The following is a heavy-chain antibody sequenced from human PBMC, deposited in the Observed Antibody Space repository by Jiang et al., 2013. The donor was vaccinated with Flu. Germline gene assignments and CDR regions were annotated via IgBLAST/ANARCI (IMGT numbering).Heavy chain of an antibody. Sequence: VQLLESGGGLVKPGGSLRLSCAASGFTFSSYSMNWVRQAPGKGLEWVSSISSSSSYIYYADSVKGRFTISRDNAKNSLYLQMNSLRAEDTAVYYCARDTAVADHFDYWGQGTLVTVSS. CDR3: ARDTAVADHFDY. V-gene: IGHV3-21*01. D-gene: IGHD6-19*01. CDR2: ISSSSSYI. J-gene: IGHJ4*02. CDR1: GFTFSSYS.